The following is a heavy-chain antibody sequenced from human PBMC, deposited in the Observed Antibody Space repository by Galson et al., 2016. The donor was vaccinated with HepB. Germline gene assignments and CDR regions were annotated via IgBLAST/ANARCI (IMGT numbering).Heavy chain of an antibody. Sequence: SVKVSCKASGYRFIDYPIHWVRQAPGQGLEWMAYTNPTSDGTNYAQKFQGRATVTRDTSITTPYMELSSLTSADTAVYYCARHWSGSSDYWGQGTLVTVSS. CDR1: GYRFIDYP. V-gene: IGHV1-2*02. CDR2: TNPTSDGT. D-gene: IGHD1-26*01. CDR3: ARHWSGSSDY. J-gene: IGHJ4*02.